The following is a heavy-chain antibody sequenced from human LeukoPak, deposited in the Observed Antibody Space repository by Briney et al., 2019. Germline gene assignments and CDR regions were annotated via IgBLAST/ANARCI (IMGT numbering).Heavy chain of an antibody. D-gene: IGHD6-19*01. CDR1: GYTFTGYY. J-gene: IGHJ4*02. CDR2: INPNSGGT. CDR3: ARGGTGWYFNTDY. Sequence: ASVKVSCKASGYTFTGYYMHCVRQAPGQGLEWMGWINPNSGGTNYAQKFQGRVTMTRDTSISTAYMELSRLRSDDTAVYYCARGGTGWYFNTDYWGQGTLVTVSS. V-gene: IGHV1-2*02.